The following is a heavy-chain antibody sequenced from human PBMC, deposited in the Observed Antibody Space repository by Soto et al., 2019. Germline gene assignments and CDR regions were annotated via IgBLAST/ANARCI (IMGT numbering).Heavy chain of an antibody. CDR3: ARVGSSWPNYYYYGMDV. V-gene: IGHV4-59*01. CDR2: TYYSGST. J-gene: IGHJ6*02. D-gene: IGHD6-13*01. Sequence: QVQLQESGPGLVKPSETLSLTCTVSGGSISSYYWSWIRQPPGKGLEWIGYTYYSGSTNYNPSLKSRVTISVDTSKNQFSLKLSSVTAADTAVYYCARVGSSWPNYYYYGMDVWGQGTTVTVSS. CDR1: GGSISSYY.